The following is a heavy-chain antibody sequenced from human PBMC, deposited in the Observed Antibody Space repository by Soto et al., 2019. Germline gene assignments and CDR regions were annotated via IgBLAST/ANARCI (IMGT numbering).Heavy chain of an antibody. CDR3: ARERSARGVIQPYYYYYGMDV. J-gene: IGHJ6*02. Sequence: GASVKVSCKASGYTFTGYYMHWVRHAPGQGLEWMGWINPNSGGTNYAQKFQGWVTMTRDTSISTAYMELSRLRSDDTAVYYCARERSARGVIQPYYYYYGMDVWGQGTTVTVSS. CDR1: GYTFTGYY. V-gene: IGHV1-2*04. CDR2: INPNSGGT. D-gene: IGHD3-10*01.